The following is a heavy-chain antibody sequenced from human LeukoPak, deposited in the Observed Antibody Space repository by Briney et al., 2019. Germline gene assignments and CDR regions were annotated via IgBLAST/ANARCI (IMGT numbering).Heavy chain of an antibody. CDR2: IIPIFGTA. D-gene: IGHD3-22*01. CDR1: GGTFSSYA. V-gene: IGHV1-69*05. Sequence: GASVKVSCKASGGTFSSYAISWVRQAPGQGLEWMGGIIPIFGTANYAQKFQGRVTMTRDTSISTAYMELSRLRSDDTAVYYCARMAAYYYDSSGYPYYYYGMDVWGQGTTVTVSS. CDR3: ARMAAYYYDSSGYPYYYYGMDV. J-gene: IGHJ6*02.